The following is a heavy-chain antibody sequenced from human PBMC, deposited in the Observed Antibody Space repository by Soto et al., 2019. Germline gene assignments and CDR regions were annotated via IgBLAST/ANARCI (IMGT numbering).Heavy chain of an antibody. J-gene: IGHJ4*02. CDR1: GYSFTSYW. CDR3: ARRELTYYYGSGSYYFDY. CDR2: IYPGDSDT. V-gene: IGHV5-51*01. D-gene: IGHD3-10*01. Sequence: PGESLKISCKGSGYSFTSYWIGWVRQMPGKGLEWMGIIYPGDSDTRYSPSFQGQVTISADKSISTAYLQWSSLKASDTAMYYCARRELTYYYGSGSYYFDYWGQGTLVTVSS.